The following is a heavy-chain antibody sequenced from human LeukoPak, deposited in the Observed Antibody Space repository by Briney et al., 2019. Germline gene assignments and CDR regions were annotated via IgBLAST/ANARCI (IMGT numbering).Heavy chain of an antibody. CDR3: TTFSYDFWSGSEGGYFDH. J-gene: IGHJ4*02. CDR2: IKHKADGGTT. Sequence: GGSLRLSCVASGFTFNNAWMSWVRQAPGKGLEWVGRIKHKADGGTTDYGAPVKGRFTISRDDSKNILYLQMNNLKNEDTAVYYCTTFSYDFWSGSEGGYFDHWGQGTLVAVSS. V-gene: IGHV3-15*01. CDR1: GFTFNNAW. D-gene: IGHD3-3*01.